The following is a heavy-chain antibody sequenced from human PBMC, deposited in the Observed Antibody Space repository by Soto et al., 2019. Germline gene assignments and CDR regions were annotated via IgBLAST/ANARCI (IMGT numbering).Heavy chain of an antibody. CDR3: ARDALYYDFWSGYYTGPYYYYGMDV. CDR1: GFTFSDYY. Sequence: GGSLRLSCAASGFTFSDYYMSWIRQAPGKGLEWVSYISSSGSTIYYADSVKGRFTISRDNAKNSLYLQMNSLRAEDTAVYYCARDALYYDFWSGYYTGPYYYYGMDVWGQGTTVTVSS. V-gene: IGHV3-11*01. D-gene: IGHD3-3*01. CDR2: ISSSGSTI. J-gene: IGHJ6*02.